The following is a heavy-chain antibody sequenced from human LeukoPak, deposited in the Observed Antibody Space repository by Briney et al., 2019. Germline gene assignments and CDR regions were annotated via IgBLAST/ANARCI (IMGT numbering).Heavy chain of an antibody. J-gene: IGHJ4*02. Sequence: ASVKVSCKASGYTFTSYAMNWVRQAPGQGLEWMGWINTNTGNPTYAQGFTGRFVFSLDTSVSTAYLQISSLKAEDTAVYYCAREYCSGGSGSLPFVDYGGQGTLVTVSS. CDR1: GYTFTSYA. D-gene: IGHD2-15*01. V-gene: IGHV7-4-1*02. CDR3: AREYCSGGSGSLPFVDY. CDR2: INTNTGNP.